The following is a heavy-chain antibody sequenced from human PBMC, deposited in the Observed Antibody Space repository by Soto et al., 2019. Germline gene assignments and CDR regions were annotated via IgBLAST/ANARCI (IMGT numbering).Heavy chain of an antibody. CDR2: IIPIFGTA. V-gene: IGHV1-69*13. D-gene: IGHD3-16*01. CDR1: GGTFSSYA. J-gene: IGHJ4*02. Sequence: ASVKVSCKASGGTFSSYAISWVRQAPGQGLEWMGGIIPIFGTANYAQKFQGRVTITADESTSTAYMELSSLRSEDTAVYYCARAYTFSRPPDYWGQGTLVTVSS. CDR3: ARAYTFSRPPDY.